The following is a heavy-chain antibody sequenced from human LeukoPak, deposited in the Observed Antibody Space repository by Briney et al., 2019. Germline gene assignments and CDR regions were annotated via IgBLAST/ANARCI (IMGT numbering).Heavy chain of an antibody. D-gene: IGHD5-12*01. CDR1: GGSISRYY. J-gene: IGHJ4*02. Sequence: SETLSLPCTVSGGSISRYYWSWIRQPPGKGLEGVGYIYYSGSTNYNPSLKSRVTISVDTSKNQFSLKLSSVTAADTAVYYCARGSGDEYDYWGQGTLVTVSS. V-gene: IGHV4-59*01. CDR2: IYYSGST. CDR3: ARGSGDEYDY.